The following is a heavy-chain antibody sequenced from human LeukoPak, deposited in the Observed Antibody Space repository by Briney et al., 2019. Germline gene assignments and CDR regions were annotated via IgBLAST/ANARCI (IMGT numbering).Heavy chain of an antibody. D-gene: IGHD1-14*01. V-gene: IGHV3-74*01. Sequence: GGSPRLSCAASGFTFSTSWMHWVRQAPGKGLVWVSIMNGDGRDTRYADSVKGRFTISRDNAKNTLHLQMNSLRADDTAMYYCVKAGQGYMDVWGKGTTVIVSS. CDR3: VKAGQGYMDV. CDR2: MNGDGRDT. CDR1: GFTFSTSW. J-gene: IGHJ6*03.